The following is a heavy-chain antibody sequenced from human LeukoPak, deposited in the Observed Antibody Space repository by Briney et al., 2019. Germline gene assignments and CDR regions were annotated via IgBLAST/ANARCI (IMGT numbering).Heavy chain of an antibody. D-gene: IGHD2-2*01. V-gene: IGHV1-2*02. Sequence: ASVKVSCKASGYTFTGYYMHWVRRAPGQGLEWMGWINPNSGGTNYAQKFQGRVTMTRDTSISTAYMELSRLRSDDTAVYYCARGTSPYCSSTSCYPYWGQGTLVTVSS. J-gene: IGHJ4*02. CDR3: ARGTSPYCSSTSCYPY. CDR2: INPNSGGT. CDR1: GYTFTGYY.